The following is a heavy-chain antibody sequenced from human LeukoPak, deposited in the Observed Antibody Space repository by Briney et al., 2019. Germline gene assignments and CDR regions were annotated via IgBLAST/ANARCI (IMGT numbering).Heavy chain of an antibody. V-gene: IGHV4-30-2*01. CDR1: GGSISSGGYS. D-gene: IGHD5-24*01. CDR2: IYHSGST. J-gene: IGHJ4*02. Sequence: KSSETLSLTCAVSGGSISSGGYSWSWIRQPPGKGLEWIGYIYHSGSTYYNPSLKSRVTISVDRSKNQFSLKLSSVTAADTAVYYCARGRDGYNYVLHYFDYWGQGTLVTVSS. CDR3: ARGRDGYNYVLHYFDY.